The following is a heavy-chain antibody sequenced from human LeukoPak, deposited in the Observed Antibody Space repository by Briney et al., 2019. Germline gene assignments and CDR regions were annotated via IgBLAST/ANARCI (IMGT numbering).Heavy chain of an antibody. D-gene: IGHD6-19*01. CDR3: AIIAVASFDY. Sequence: GGSLRLSCVVSGLTFSNYWMIWVRQAPGKGLEWVAVISYDGSNKYYADSVKGRFTISRDNSKNTLYLQMNSLRAEDTAVYYCAIIAVASFDYWGQGTLVTVSS. CDR2: ISYDGSNK. V-gene: IGHV3-30*03. CDR1: GLTFSNYW. J-gene: IGHJ4*02.